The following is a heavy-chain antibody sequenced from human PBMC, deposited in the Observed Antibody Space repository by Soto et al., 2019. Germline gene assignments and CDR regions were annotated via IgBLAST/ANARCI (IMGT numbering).Heavy chain of an antibody. CDR1: GGSISSSTW. Sequence: QVQLQESGPGLVKPSGTLSLTCAVSGGSISSSTWWSWVRQTPGKGREWIGEIYNSGRTNYTPSLKSRVTISVDKSKNQFSLKLSSVSAADTAVYYCARERAFGESSPGYYYYGMDVWGQGTTVTVSS. CDR3: ARERAFGESSPGYYYYGMDV. J-gene: IGHJ6*02. CDR2: IYNSGRT. D-gene: IGHD3-10*01. V-gene: IGHV4-4*02.